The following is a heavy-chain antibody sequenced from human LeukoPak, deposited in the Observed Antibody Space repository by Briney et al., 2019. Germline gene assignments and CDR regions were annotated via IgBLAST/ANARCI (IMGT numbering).Heavy chain of an antibody. CDR1: GFTFSSYA. V-gene: IGHV3-30-3*01. D-gene: IGHD3-22*01. CDR3: AKDGYYYDSSGYYYFDY. CDR2: ISYDGSNK. Sequence: GGSLRLSCAASGFTFSSYAMHWVRQAPGKGLEWVAVISYDGSNKYYADSVKGRFTISRDNSKNTLYLQMNSLRAEDTAVYYCAKDGYYYDSSGYYYFDYWGQGTLVTVSS. J-gene: IGHJ4*02.